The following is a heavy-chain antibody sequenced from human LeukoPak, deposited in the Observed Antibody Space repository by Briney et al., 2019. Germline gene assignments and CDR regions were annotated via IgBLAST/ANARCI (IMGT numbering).Heavy chain of an antibody. D-gene: IGHD4-23*01. CDR2: IIPIFGTA. Sequence: SVKVSCKASGGTFSSYAISWVRQAPGQGLEWMGGIIPIFGTANYAQKFQGRVTITADESTSTAYMELSSLRSEDTAVYYRGRESDYGGNLWKGAEYFQHWGQGPLVTVSS. CDR1: GGTFSSYA. J-gene: IGHJ1*01. V-gene: IGHV1-69*01. CDR3: GRESDYGGNLWKGAEYFQH.